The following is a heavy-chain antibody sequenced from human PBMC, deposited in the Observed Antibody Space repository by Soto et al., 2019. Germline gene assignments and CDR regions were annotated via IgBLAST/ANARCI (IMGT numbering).Heavy chain of an antibody. J-gene: IGHJ4*02. CDR2: ISGSGGST. D-gene: IGHD3-16*01. V-gene: IGHV3-23*01. CDR3: AEDEGDYILGRFGY. Sequence: EVQLLESGGGLVQPGGSLRLSCAASGFTFSSYAMNWVRQAPGKGLEWVSAISGSGGSTYYADSVKGRFTISRDNSKNTRYLQMNSLRAEDTAVYDCAEDEGDYILGRFGYWGQGTLVTVSS. CDR1: GFTFSSYA.